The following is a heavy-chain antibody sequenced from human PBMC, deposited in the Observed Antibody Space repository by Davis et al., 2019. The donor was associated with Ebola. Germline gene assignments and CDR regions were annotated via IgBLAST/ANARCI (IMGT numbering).Heavy chain of an antibody. CDR2: LSAYNGNT. Sequence: ASVKVSCKASGYTFTSYGIIWVRQVPGQGLEWMGWLSAYNGNTNYAQKLQGRVTMTTDTTTSTAYMELRRLRSDDTAVYYCARVAVTIFGVVIGSWFDPWGQGTLVTVSS. J-gene: IGHJ5*02. CDR1: GYTFTSYG. D-gene: IGHD3-3*01. V-gene: IGHV1-18*01. CDR3: ARVAVTIFGVVIGSWFDP.